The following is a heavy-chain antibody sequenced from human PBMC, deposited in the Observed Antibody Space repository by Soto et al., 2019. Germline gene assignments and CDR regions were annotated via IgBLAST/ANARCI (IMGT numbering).Heavy chain of an antibody. CDR1: GGAFSTYT. V-gene: IGHV1-69*06. D-gene: IGHD2-15*01. CDR3: ARGLECRGYCLDKPTWFAP. J-gene: IGHJ5*02. Sequence: SLKVSCKASGGAFSTYTFSWVRQAPGQGLEWMGRIIPIFGTPYYAQKFQGRVTITADKSTSTVYMELSSLRSDDTAVYFCARGLECRGYCLDKPTWFAPWGQGTRVTV. CDR2: IIPIFGTP.